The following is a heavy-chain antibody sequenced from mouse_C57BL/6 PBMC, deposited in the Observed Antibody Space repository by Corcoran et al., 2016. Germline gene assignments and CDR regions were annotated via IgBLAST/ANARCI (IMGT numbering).Heavy chain of an antibody. Sequence: QVQLQQSGAELVGPGASVTLSCKASGYTFTDYEMHWVKQTPVHGLEWIGAIDPETGGTAYNQKFKGKAILTADKSSSTAYMELRSLTSEDSAVYYCTYGNYAWFAYWGQGTLVTVS. J-gene: IGHJ3*01. D-gene: IGHD2-1*01. V-gene: IGHV1-15*01. CDR3: TYGNYAWFAY. CDR2: IDPETGGT. CDR1: GYTFTDYE.